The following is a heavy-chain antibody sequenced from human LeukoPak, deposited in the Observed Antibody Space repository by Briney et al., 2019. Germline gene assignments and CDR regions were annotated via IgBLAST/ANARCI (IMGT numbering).Heavy chain of an antibody. V-gene: IGHV3-23*01. J-gene: IGHJ4*02. CDR1: GFTFSIYA. Sequence: GGSLRLSCAASGFTFSIYAMSWVRQAPGKGLEWVFSISGTSGNTYYADSVKGRFAISRDNSKDTLYLQINSLRAEDTAIYSCAKFRADSSGWPFDYWGQGTLVTVSS. CDR2: ISGTSGNT. D-gene: IGHD6-19*01. CDR3: AKFRADSSGWPFDY.